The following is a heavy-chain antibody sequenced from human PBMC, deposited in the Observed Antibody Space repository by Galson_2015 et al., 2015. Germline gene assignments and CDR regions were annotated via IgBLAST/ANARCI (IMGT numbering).Heavy chain of an antibody. CDR1: GGTFSSYT. J-gene: IGHJ6*02. CDR2: IIPILGIA. CDR3: ARDNSSSWYTSSYYYGMDV. V-gene: IGHV1-69*04. D-gene: IGHD6-13*01. Sequence: SVKVSCKASGGTFSSYTISWVRQAPGQGLEWMGRIIPILGIANYAQKFQGRVTITADKSTSTAYMELSSLRSEDTAVYYCARDNSSSWYTSSYYYGMDVWGQGTTVTVSS.